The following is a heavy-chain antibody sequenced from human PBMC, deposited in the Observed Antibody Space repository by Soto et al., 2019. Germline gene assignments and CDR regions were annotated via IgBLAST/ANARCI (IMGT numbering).Heavy chain of an antibody. CDR1: WFTVSSNY. Sequence: GGSLRLSCAASWFTVSSNYMSWVRQAPGKGLEWVSVIYSGGSTYYADSVKGRFTISRDNSKNTLYLQMNSLRAEDTAVYYCASAGFGTGNFDYWGQGTLVTVSS. CDR2: IYSGGST. V-gene: IGHV3-53*01. CDR3: ASAGFGTGNFDY. J-gene: IGHJ4*02. D-gene: IGHD3-9*01.